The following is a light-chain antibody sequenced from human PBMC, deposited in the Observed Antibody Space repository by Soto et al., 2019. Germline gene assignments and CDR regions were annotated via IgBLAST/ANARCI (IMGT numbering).Light chain of an antibody. CDR3: QQYKNWPPLT. V-gene: IGKV3-15*01. Sequence: EIVMTQSPATLSVSPGETATLSCRASLSVSSNLAWYQQKPGQAPSLLIYGASTRATDIPPRFSGSGSGTEFTLTITSLQSEDFAVYYCQQYKNWPPLTFGGGTKVEIK. CDR1: LSVSSN. J-gene: IGKJ4*01. CDR2: GAS.